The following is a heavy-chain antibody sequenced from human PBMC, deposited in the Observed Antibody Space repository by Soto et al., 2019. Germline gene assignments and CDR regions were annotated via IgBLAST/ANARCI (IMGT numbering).Heavy chain of an antibody. V-gene: IGHV3-53*04. Sequence: GGSLRLSCAASGFTVSSNYMSWVRQAPGKGLEWVSVIYSGGSTYYADSVKGRFTISRHNSKNTLYLQMNSLRAEDTAVYYCARYGWSGFPEGYYYYMDVWGKGTTVTVSS. CDR1: GFTVSSNY. D-gene: IGHD3-3*01. CDR3: ARYGWSGFPEGYYYYMDV. CDR2: IYSGGST. J-gene: IGHJ6*03.